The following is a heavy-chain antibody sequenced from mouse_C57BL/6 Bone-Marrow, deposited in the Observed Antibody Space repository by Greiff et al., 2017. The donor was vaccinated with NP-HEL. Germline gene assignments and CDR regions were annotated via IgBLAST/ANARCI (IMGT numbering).Heavy chain of an antibody. D-gene: IGHD2-4*01. CDR3: NYDYDGRFYAMDY. CDR2: IRLKSDNYAT. CDR1: GFTFSNYW. J-gene: IGHJ4*01. V-gene: IGHV6-3*01. Sequence: EVHLVESGGGLVQPGGSMKLSCVASGFTFSNYWMNWVRQSPEKGLEWVAQIRLKSDNYATHYAESVKGRFTISRDDSKSSVYLQMNNLRAEDTGIYYCNYDYDGRFYAMDYWGQGTSVTVSS.